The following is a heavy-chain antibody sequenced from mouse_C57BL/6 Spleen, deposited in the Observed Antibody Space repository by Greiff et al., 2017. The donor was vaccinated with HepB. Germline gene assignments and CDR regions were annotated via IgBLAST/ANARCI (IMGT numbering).Heavy chain of an antibody. D-gene: IGHD1-1*01. Sequence: EVQGVESGGGLVKPGGSLKLSCAASGFTFSDYGMHWVRQAPEKGLEWVAYISSGSSTIYYADTVKGRFTISRDNAKNTLFLQMTSLRSEDTAMYYCARRPLLLRSFYWYFDVWGTGTTVTVSS. CDR2: ISSGSSTI. CDR1: GFTFSDYG. CDR3: ARRPLLLRSFYWYFDV. V-gene: IGHV5-17*01. J-gene: IGHJ1*03.